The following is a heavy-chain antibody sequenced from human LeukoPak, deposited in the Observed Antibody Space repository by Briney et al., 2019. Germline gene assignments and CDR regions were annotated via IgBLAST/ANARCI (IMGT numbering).Heavy chain of an antibody. D-gene: IGHD6-6*01. CDR2: ISGSGGST. CDR1: GFTFSSYA. V-gene: IGHV3-23*01. Sequence: GGSLRLSCAASGFTFSSYAMSCVRQAPGKGLEWVSAISGSGGSTYYADSVKGRFTISRDNPKNTLYLQMNSLRAEDTAVYYCAKDHSSFGAFDIWGQGTMVTVSS. CDR3: AKDHSSFGAFDI. J-gene: IGHJ3*02.